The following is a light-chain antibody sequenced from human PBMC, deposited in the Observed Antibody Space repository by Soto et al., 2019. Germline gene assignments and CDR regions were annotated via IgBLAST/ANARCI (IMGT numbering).Light chain of an antibody. Sequence: DIQMTQSPSTLSASVGDRVTISCRASQSVSAWLAWYQQKPGKAPKLLISDASSLKSGVPSRFSGSGYGTEFTLTISSLQPEDFAIYYCQQYSSYSLTFGGGTKVEIK. CDR1: QSVSAW. V-gene: IGKV1-5*01. CDR3: QQYSSYSLT. CDR2: DAS. J-gene: IGKJ4*01.